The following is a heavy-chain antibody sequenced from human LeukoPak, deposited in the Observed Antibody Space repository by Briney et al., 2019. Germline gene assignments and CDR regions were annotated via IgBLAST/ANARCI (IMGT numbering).Heavy chain of an antibody. V-gene: IGHV4-61*02. J-gene: IGHJ5*01. D-gene: IGHD1-14*01. Sequence: SETLSLTCTVSGGSINSDNYYWSWIRQPAGKGLEWIGRIYTSGNTNYNPSLKSRVTMSVDTSKNQFSLKLSSVTAADTAVYYCARGASRKWFDSWGQGTLVTVSS. CDR2: IYTSGNT. CDR1: GGSINSDNYY. CDR3: ARGASRKWFDS.